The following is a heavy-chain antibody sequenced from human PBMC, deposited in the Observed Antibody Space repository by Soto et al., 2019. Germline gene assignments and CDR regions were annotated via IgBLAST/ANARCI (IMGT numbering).Heavy chain of an antibody. CDR1: GFTFSSYS. J-gene: IGHJ3*02. V-gene: IGHV3-48*01. D-gene: IGHD6-13*01. CDR3: ARSPLRSSSRKTDAFDI. CDR2: ISSSSSTI. Sequence: GGSLRLSCAASGFTFSSYSMNWVRQAPGKGLEWVSYISSSSSTIYYADSVKGRFTISRDNAKNSLYLQMNSLRAEDTAVYYCARSPLRSSSRKTDAFDIWGQGTMVTVSS.